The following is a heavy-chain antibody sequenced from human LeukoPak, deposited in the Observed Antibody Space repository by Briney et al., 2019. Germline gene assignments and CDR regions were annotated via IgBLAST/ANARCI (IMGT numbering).Heavy chain of an antibody. V-gene: IGHV4-4*02. CDR1: GASISSGTW. CDR3: ASPSGASTS. CDR2: ISHSGST. D-gene: IGHD2-15*01. J-gene: IGHJ4*02. Sequence: SETLSLTCAVSGASISSGTWWSWVRQPPEKGLEWLGDISHSGSTHYNPSLKSRVTMSVDKSKNQFSLRLTSVTAADTAVYYCASPSGASTSWGQGTLVTVSS.